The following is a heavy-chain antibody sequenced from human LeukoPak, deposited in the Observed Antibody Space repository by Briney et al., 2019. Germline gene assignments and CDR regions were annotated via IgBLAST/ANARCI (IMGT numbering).Heavy chain of an antibody. D-gene: IGHD5-12*01. V-gene: IGHV3-7*01. CDR1: GFTFSSYW. J-gene: IGHJ4*02. CDR2: IKQDGSEK. CDR3: ARVLYSGYDYSPIPLDY. Sequence: GGSLRLSCAASGFTFSSYWMSWVRQAPGKGLEWVANIKQDGSEKYYVDSVKGRFTISRDNAKNSLYLQMNSLRAEDTAVYYCARVLYSGYDYSPIPLDYWGQGTLVTVSS.